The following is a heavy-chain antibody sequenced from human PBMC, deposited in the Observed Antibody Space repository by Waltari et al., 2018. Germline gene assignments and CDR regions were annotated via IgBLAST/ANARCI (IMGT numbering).Heavy chain of an antibody. CDR2: MSYSGRA. V-gene: IGHV4-31*03. CDR3: ARKNPRGCDADCYNDAFDI. D-gene: IGHD2-21*01. CDR1: GGSISSGAYY. J-gene: IGHJ3*02. Sequence: QVQLQESGPGLVKPSQTLSLTCTVSGGSISSGAYYWTWIRQRPGKGLEWIGDMSYSGRAYYNPSLRSRLTISVGTFENQFSLKLISVTAADTAVYYCARKNPRGCDADCYNDAFDIWGQGTVVTVSS.